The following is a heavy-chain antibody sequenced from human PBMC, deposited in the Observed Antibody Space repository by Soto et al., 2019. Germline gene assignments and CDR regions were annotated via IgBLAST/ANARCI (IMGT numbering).Heavy chain of an antibody. Sequence: ASVKISCKASGYTFTGYYMHWVRRAPGQGLEWMGWINPNSGGTNYAQKFQGWVTMTRDTSISTAYMELSRLRSDDTAVYYCARAVLGQYDYVWGSSRYYYGLDVWGQGTTVTVSS. CDR1: GYTFTGYY. CDR2: INPNSGGT. D-gene: IGHD3-16*01. V-gene: IGHV1-2*04. J-gene: IGHJ6*02. CDR3: ARAVLGQYDYVWGSSRYYYGLDV.